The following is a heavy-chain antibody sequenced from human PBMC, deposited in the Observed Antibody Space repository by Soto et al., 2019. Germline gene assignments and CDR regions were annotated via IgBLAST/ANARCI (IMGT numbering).Heavy chain of an antibody. CDR2: ISWDGGST. V-gene: IGHV3-43*01. CDR1: GFTFDEYT. Sequence: EVQLVESGGVVVQPGGSLRLSCAASGFTFDEYTMHWVRQAPGKGLEWVSLISWDGGSTYYADSVKGRFTISRDNSKNSLYLQMNSLRTEDTALYYCAKDLLAAAGPLDYWGQGTLVTVSS. D-gene: IGHD6-13*01. CDR3: AKDLLAAAGPLDY. J-gene: IGHJ4*02.